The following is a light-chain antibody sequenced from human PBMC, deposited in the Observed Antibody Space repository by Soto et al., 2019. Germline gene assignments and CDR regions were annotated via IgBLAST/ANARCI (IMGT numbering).Light chain of an antibody. J-gene: IGKJ4*01. CDR2: WAS. CDR3: HEYFDVPFT. Sequence: DIVMTQSPDSLAVSLGERATMNCKCSRSVLYKSNNKNHLAWYQQKPGQPPQLIIYWASTRESGVPERFSGSGSGTDFTLTISSLEAEAVEFEWCHEYFDVPFTFGGGTKVEI. V-gene: IGKV4-1*01. CDR1: RSVLYKSNNKNH.